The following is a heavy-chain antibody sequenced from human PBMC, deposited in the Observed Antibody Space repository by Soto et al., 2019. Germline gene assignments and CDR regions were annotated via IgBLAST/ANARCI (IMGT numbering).Heavy chain of an antibody. CDR2: ISAFTDYT. V-gene: IGHV1-18*01. J-gene: IGHJ4*02. Sequence: QIQLVQSGAEVKKPGASVKVSCKASGYTFTDHGISWVRQAPGQGLEWVGWISAFTDYTDYAQKFRGRVTMTTDKGTNAAYMELRSLTSDDTAGYYCAKDRPRLTQQIVDVYWGQGTLVTVSS. CDR3: AKDRPRLTQQIVDVY. D-gene: IGHD3-16*02. CDR1: GYTFTDHG.